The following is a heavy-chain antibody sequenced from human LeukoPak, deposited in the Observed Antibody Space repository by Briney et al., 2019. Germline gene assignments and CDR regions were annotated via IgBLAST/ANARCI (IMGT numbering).Heavy chain of an antibody. CDR3: ARDATTRIAAATGATPIFDY. D-gene: IGHD6-13*01. CDR2: ISSSGSTI. Sequence: GGSLRLSCAASGFTFSSYEMNWVRQAPGKGLEWVSYISSSGSTIYYADSVKGRFTISRDNAKNSLYLQINSLRAEDTAVYYCARDATTRIAAATGATPIFDYWGQGTLVTVSS. V-gene: IGHV3-48*03. J-gene: IGHJ4*02. CDR1: GFTFSSYE.